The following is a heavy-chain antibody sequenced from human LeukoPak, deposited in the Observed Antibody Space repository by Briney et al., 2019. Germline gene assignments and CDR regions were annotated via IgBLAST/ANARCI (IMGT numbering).Heavy chain of an antibody. Sequence: SETLSLTCTVSGGSISSYYWSWIRQPPGKGLEWIGYIYYSGSTNYSPSLKSRVTISVDTSKNQFSLKLSSVTAADTAVYYCARANTAMAVAGIDYWGQGTLVTVSS. CDR3: ARANTAMAVAGIDY. V-gene: IGHV4-59*08. CDR1: GGSISSYY. D-gene: IGHD5-18*01. CDR2: IYYSGST. J-gene: IGHJ4*02.